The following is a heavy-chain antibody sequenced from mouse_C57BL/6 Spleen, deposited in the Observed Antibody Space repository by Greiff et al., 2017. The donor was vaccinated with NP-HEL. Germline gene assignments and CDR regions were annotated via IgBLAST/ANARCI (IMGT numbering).Heavy chain of an antibody. V-gene: IGHV1-81*01. J-gene: IGHJ2*01. CDR2: IYPRSGNT. CDR3: ARGDDGYDLYYVDD. CDR1: GYTFTSYG. D-gene: IGHD2-2*01. Sequence: QVQLQQSGAELARPGASVKLSCKASGYTFTSYGISWVKQRTGQGLEWIGEIYPRSGNTYYNEKFKGKATLTADKSSSTAYMELRRLTSEDSAVYFCARGDDGYDLYYVDDWGKGTTLTVSS.